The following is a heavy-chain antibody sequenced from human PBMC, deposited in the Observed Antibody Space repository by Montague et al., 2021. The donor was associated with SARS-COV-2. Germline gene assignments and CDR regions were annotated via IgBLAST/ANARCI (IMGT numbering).Heavy chain of an antibody. CDR3: ARSQDCSTTSCHFDY. Sequence: ETLSLTCTVSGYSISSGYYWGWTRQPPGKGLEWIGSIYHSGSTYYNPSLKSRVTISVGTSKNQFSLKLSSVTAADTAVYYCARSQDCSTTSCHFDYWGQGTLVTVSS. J-gene: IGHJ4*02. CDR2: IYHSGST. V-gene: IGHV4-38-2*02. CDR1: GYSISSGYY. D-gene: IGHD2-2*01.